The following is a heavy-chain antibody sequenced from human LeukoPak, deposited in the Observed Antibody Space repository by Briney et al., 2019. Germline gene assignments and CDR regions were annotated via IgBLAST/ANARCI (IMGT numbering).Heavy chain of an antibody. D-gene: IGHD6-13*01. Sequence: SETLSLTCTVSGYSISTGYYWDWIRQPPGQGLEWIGYIYYSGSTNYNPSLKSRVTISVDTSKNQFSLKLSSVTAVDTAVYYCARVEQPPRGGYYYYMDVWGKGTTVTVSS. J-gene: IGHJ6*03. V-gene: IGHV4-61*01. CDR2: IYYSGST. CDR1: GYSISTGYY. CDR3: ARVEQPPRGGYYYYMDV.